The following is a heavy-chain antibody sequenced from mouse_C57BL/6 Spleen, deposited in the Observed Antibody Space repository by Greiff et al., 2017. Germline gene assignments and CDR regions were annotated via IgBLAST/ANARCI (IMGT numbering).Heavy chain of an antibody. D-gene: IGHD1-1*01. J-gene: IGHJ2*01. CDR3: ARSYYYGSSRPDY. V-gene: IGHV1-22*01. Sequence: EVQLQQSGPELVKPGASVKMSCKASGYTFTDYNMHWVKQSHGKSLEWIGYINPNNGGTSYNQKFKGKATLTVNKSSSTAYMELRSLTSEDSAVYYCARSYYYGSSRPDYWGQGTTLTVSS. CDR1: GYTFTDYN. CDR2: INPNNGGT.